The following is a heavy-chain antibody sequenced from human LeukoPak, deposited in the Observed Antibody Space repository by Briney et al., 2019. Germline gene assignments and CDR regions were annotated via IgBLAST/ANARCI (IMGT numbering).Heavy chain of an antibody. Sequence: ASVKVSCKASGYSFTSHYMHWVRQAPGQGLEWLGLINPSGSSTLYAQKFQGRVTVTRDMSTTTDYMELSSLRSEDTAVYYCARDNSVGDVAWWFDPWGQETLVTVSS. CDR3: ARDNSVGDVAWWFDP. CDR1: GYSFTSHY. CDR2: INPSGSST. D-gene: IGHD1-26*01. V-gene: IGHV1-46*01. J-gene: IGHJ5*02.